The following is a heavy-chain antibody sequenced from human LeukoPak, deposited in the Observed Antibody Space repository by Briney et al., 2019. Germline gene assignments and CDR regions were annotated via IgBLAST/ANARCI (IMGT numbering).Heavy chain of an antibody. CDR3: ARRIVVVPAAMLGQPMDV. J-gene: IGHJ6*03. CDR2: IYYSGGT. CDR1: GGSISSGDYY. D-gene: IGHD2-2*01. V-gene: IGHV4-30-4*08. Sequence: PSQTLSLTCTVSGGSISSGDYYWSWIRQPPGKGLEWIGYIYYSGGTYYNPSLKSRVTISVDTSKNQFSLKLSSVTAADTAVYYSARRIVVVPAAMLGQPMDVWGNGTTVTVSS.